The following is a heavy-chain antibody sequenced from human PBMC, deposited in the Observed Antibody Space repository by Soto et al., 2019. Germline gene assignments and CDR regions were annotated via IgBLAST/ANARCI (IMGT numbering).Heavy chain of an antibody. D-gene: IGHD1-26*01. CDR1: GGSISSGVFY. J-gene: IGHJ5*02. CDR3: AREWDYNWFDP. V-gene: IGHV4-31*03. Sequence: PSETLSLTCTVSGGSISSGVFYWSWIRQHPGKGLEWIGYIYYSGSTYYNPSLKSRVTISVDTSKNQFSLKLSSVTAADTAVYYCAREWDYNWFDPWGQGTLVTVS. CDR2: IYYSGST.